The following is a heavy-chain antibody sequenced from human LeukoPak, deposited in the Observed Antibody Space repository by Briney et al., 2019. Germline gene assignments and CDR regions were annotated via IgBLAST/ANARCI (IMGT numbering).Heavy chain of an antibody. J-gene: IGHJ3*01. CDR3: AREFEDAFDV. Sequence: PGGSLRLSCAASGFTFSSYGMHWVRQAPGKGLEWVAFIRYDGSNKYYADSVKGRFTISRDNSKNTLYLQMNSLRAEDTAVYYCAREFEDAFDVWGQGTMVTVSS. CDR1: GFTFSSYG. V-gene: IGHV3-30*02. D-gene: IGHD3-10*01. CDR2: IRYDGSNK.